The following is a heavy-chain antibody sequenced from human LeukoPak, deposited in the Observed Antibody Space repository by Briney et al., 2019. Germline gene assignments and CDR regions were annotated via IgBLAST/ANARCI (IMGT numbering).Heavy chain of an antibody. J-gene: IGHJ6*03. V-gene: IGHV1-58*02. CDR3: AARSNYYSGYYYMDV. CDR1: GYTFTSYA. D-gene: IGHD3-22*01. CDR2: INAGSGNT. Sequence: GASVKVSCKASGYTFTSYAMHWVRQAPGQRLEWMGWINAGSGNTNYAQKFQERVTISRDMSTSTAYMDLSSLRSEDTAVYYCAARSNYYSGYYYMDVWGKGTTVTVSS.